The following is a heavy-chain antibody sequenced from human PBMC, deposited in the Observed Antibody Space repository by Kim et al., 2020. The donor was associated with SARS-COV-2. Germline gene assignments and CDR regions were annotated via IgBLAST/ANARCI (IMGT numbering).Heavy chain of an antibody. CDR1: GYTFTNYY. D-gene: IGHD3-22*01. J-gene: IGHJ6*02. V-gene: IGHV1-46*01. CDR2: ISPSDGNT. CDR3: ARDSAGYYYGMDV. Sequence: ASVKVSCRSSGYTFTNYYIQWVRQAPGQGLEWLGIISPSDGNTSYAQKFRGRVAMTRDTSTSTVYMEVSSLRFEDTAVYYCARDSAGYYYGMDVWGHGTAATGS.